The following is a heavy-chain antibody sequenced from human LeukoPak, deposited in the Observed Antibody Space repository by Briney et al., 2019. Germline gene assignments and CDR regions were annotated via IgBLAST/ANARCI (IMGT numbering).Heavy chain of an antibody. Sequence: GGSLRLSCAASGFTVSSNYMSWVRQAPGKGLEWVSVIYSGGSTYYGHSVKGRFTISRDNSKNTLYLQMNSLRAEDTAVYYCARESVPLNIAWGQGTLVTVSS. CDR1: GFTVSSNY. CDR2: IYSGGST. J-gene: IGHJ5*02. CDR3: ARESVPLNIA. D-gene: IGHD2/OR15-2a*01. V-gene: IGHV3-53*01.